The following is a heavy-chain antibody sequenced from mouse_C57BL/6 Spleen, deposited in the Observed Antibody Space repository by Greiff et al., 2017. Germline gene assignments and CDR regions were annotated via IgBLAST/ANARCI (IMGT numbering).Heavy chain of an antibody. Sequence: VQLQQPGAELVKPGASVKLSCKASGYTFTSYWMHWVKQRPGQGLEWIGMIHPYSGSTNYNEKFKSKATLTVDKSSSTAYMQLSSLASEDSAVYYCERGVYYDYWGQGTTLTVSS. V-gene: IGHV1-64*01. CDR3: ERGVYYDY. CDR1: GYTFTSYW. J-gene: IGHJ2*01. D-gene: IGHD1-1*01. CDR2: IHPYSGST.